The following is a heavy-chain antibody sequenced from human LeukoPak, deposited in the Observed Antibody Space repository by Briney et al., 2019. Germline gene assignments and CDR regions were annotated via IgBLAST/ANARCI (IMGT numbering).Heavy chain of an antibody. CDR2: IWYDGSNK. D-gene: IGHD3-22*01. V-gene: IGHV3-33*06. J-gene: IGHJ4*02. Sequence: GGSLRLSCAASGFTFSSYGMHWVRQAPGKGLEWVAVIWYDGSNKYYADSVKGRFTISRDNSKNTLYLQMNSLRAEDTAVYYCAKDSFAAPDSSGFDYWGQGTLVTVSS. CDR3: AKDSFAAPDSSGFDY. CDR1: GFTFSSYG.